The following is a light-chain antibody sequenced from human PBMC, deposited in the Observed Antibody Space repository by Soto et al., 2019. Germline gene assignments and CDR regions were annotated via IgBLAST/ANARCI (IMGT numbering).Light chain of an antibody. CDR3: QRCGSSPWT. CDR2: GAS. J-gene: IGKJ1*01. V-gene: IGKV3-20*01. CDR1: QSVSSTY. Sequence: EIVLTQSPGTLSLSPGERATLSCRASQSVSSTYLAWYQQKPGQAPRLLIYGASSRATGIPDRFSGGGSGTDFTLTISRVEPEDFVVYYCQRCGSSPWTFGQGTKVEIK.